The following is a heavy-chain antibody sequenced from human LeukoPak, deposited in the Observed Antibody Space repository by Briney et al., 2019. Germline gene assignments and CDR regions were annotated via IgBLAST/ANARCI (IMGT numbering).Heavy chain of an antibody. V-gene: IGHV3-21*01. J-gene: IGHJ4*02. D-gene: IGHD3-22*01. Sequence: GGSLRLSCAASGFTFSSYSMNWVRQAPGKGLEWVSSISSSSSYIYYADSVKGRFTISRDNAKNSLYLQMNSLRAEDTAVYYCARDSDYYDSSGSYSLDYWGQGTLVTVSS. CDR3: ARDSDYYDSSGSYSLDY. CDR1: GFTFSSYS. CDR2: ISSSSSYI.